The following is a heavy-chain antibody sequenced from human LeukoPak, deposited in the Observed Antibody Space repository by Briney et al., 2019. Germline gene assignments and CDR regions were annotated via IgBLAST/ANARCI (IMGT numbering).Heavy chain of an antibody. V-gene: IGHV3-7*05. CDR3: ARYSGNYRAFDI. Sequence: GGSLRLSCAASGFTFSSYWMSWVRQAPGKGLEWLANIKQDGSEKYYVDSVKGRFTITRDNPKNSLYLQMNSLRAEDTAVYYCARYSGNYRAFDIWGQGTMVTVSS. D-gene: IGHD1-26*01. J-gene: IGHJ3*02. CDR2: IKQDGSEK. CDR1: GFTFSSYW.